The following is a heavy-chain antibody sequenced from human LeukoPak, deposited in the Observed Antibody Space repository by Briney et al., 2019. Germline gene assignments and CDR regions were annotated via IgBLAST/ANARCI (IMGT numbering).Heavy chain of an antibody. CDR1: GFTFSDHY. Sequence: GGSLRLSCAASGFTFSDHYMDWVRQAPGKGLEWVGRIRNKAKTYTTEYAASVKGRFTISRDDSKNSLYLQMNSLNTEDTAVYYCARAGPPAFDPWGQGTLVTVSS. CDR3: ARAGPPAFDP. J-gene: IGHJ5*02. CDR2: IRNKAKTYTT. V-gene: IGHV3-72*01.